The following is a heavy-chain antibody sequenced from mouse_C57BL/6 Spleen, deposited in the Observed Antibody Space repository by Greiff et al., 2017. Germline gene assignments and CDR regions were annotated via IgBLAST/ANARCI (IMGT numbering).Heavy chain of an antibody. CDR1: GFTFSDYG. V-gene: IGHV5-17*01. D-gene: IGHD1-1*02. J-gene: IGHJ4*01. CDR2: ISRGSSTI. CDR3: ARGRGSYYAMDY. Sequence: EVKLVESGGGLVKPGGSLKLSCAASGFTFSDYGMHWVRQAPEKGLEWVAYISRGSSTIYYADTVKGRFTFSRDNANNTLFLQMTSLRSEDTAMYYCARGRGSYYAMDYWGQGTSVTVSS.